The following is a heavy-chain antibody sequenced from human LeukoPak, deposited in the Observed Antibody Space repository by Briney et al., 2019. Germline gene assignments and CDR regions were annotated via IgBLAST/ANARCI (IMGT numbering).Heavy chain of an antibody. J-gene: IGHJ4*02. CDR3: AKGYDSSCYSRDFYY. V-gene: IGHV3-30-3*01. D-gene: IGHD3-22*01. CDR2: ISYDGSNK. CDR1: GFTFSSYA. Sequence: GRSLRLSCAASGFTFSSYAMHWVRQAPGKGLEWVAVISYDGSNKYYADSVKGRFTISRDNSKNTLYLQMNSLRAEDTAVYYCAKGYDSSCYSRDFYYWGQGTLVTVSS.